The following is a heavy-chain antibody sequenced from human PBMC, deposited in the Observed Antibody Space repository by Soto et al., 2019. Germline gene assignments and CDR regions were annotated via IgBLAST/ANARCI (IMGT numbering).Heavy chain of an antibody. Sequence: QLQLQESGSGLVKPSQTLSLTCAVSGGSISSGGYSWSWIRQPPGKGLEWIGYIYHSGSTYYNPSLKRRVTISVGSTKSQSSLKPSSVTAADTAVYYCAGGPGGARTYWGQGTLVTVSS. CDR2: IYHSGST. J-gene: IGHJ4*02. CDR3: AGGPGGARTY. D-gene: IGHD1-26*01. V-gene: IGHV4-30-2*01. CDR1: GGSISSGGYS.